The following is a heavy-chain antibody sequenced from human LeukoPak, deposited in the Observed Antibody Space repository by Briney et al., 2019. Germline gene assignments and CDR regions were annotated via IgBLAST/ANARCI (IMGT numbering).Heavy chain of an antibody. Sequence: GGSLRLSCAASGFTFSSYGMHWVRQAPGKGLEWVAVISYDGSNKYYADSVKGRFTISRDNSKNTLYLQMNSLRAEDTAVYYCAGMYYYDSSGPGGFDPWGQGTLVTVSS. D-gene: IGHD3-22*01. CDR1: GFTFSSYG. CDR3: AGMYYYDSSGPGGFDP. CDR2: ISYDGSNK. V-gene: IGHV3-30*03. J-gene: IGHJ5*02.